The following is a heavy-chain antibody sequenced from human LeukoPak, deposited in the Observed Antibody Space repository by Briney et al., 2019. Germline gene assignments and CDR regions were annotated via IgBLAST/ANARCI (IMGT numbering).Heavy chain of an antibody. CDR2: ISGSGSNT. V-gene: IGHV3-23*01. D-gene: IGHD6-13*01. CDR3: ARARYSSSWYPDYYYYYYMDV. J-gene: IGHJ6*03. CDR1: GFTFTAHP. Sequence: GGSLRLSCAASGFTFTAHPMNWVRQAPGKGLEWVSGISGSGSNTYYADSVKGHFVISRDSSKNTLYLQMNSLRAEDTAVYYCARARYSSSWYPDYYYYYYMDVWGKGTTVTVSS.